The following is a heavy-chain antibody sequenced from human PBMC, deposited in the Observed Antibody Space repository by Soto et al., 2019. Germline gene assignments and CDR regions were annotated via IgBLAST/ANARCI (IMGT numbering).Heavy chain of an antibody. CDR3: ARLGYYDSSGYYVGY. J-gene: IGHJ4*02. Sequence: SETLSLTCTVSGGSISSYYWSWIRQPPGKGLEWIGYIYYSGSTNYNPSLKSRVTISVDTSKNQFSLKLSSVTAADTAVYYCARLGYYDSSGYYVGYWGQGTLVTVSS. CDR2: IYYSGST. D-gene: IGHD3-22*01. CDR1: GGSISSYY. V-gene: IGHV4-59*08.